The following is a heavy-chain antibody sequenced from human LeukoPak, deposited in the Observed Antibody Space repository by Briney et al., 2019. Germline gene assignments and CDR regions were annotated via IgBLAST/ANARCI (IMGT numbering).Heavy chain of an antibody. CDR1: GITFHTYG. V-gene: IGHV3-33*01. J-gene: IGHJ5*02. CDR2: IGYDGSNQ. Sequence: GGSLRLSCAASGITFHTYGFHWVRQAPGKGLEWVAVIGYDGSNQHYADSVKGRFTVSRDNSKNTLHLETNSLRAEDTAVYYCTRALHDSGDYWFDPWGQGTLVTVSS. CDR3: TRALHDSGDYWFDP. D-gene: IGHD4-17*01.